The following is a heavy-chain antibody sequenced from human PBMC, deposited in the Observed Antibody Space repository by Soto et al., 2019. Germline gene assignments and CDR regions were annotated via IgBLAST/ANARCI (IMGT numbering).Heavy chain of an antibody. Sequence: PSETLSLTCAVSGGSISSSNWWSWVRQPPGKGLEWIGEIYHSGSTNYNPSLKSRVTISVDKSKNQFSLKLSSVAAADTAVYYCARILLADKNFDYWGQGTLVTVSS. CDR2: IYHSGST. CDR3: ARILLADKNFDY. V-gene: IGHV4-4*02. J-gene: IGHJ4*02. D-gene: IGHD3-9*01. CDR1: GGSISSSNW.